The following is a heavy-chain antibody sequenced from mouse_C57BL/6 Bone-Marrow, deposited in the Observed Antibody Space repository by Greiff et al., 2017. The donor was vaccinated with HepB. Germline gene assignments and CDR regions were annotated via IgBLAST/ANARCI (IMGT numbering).Heavy chain of an antibody. J-gene: IGHJ4*01. D-gene: IGHD1-1*01. Sequence: QVTLKVSGPGILQPSQTLSLTCSFSGFSLSTFGMGVGWIRQPSGKGLEWLAHIWWDDDKYYNPALKSRLTISKDTSKNQVFLKIANVDTADTATYYCARMSITTVVATLNFYYAMDYWGQGTSVTVSS. CDR1: GFSLSTFGMG. CDR3: ARMSITTVVATLNFYYAMDY. CDR2: IWWDDDK. V-gene: IGHV8-8*01.